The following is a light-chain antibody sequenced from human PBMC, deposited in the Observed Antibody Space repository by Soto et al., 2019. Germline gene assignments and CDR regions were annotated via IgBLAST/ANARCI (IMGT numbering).Light chain of an antibody. CDR1: QSISSW. J-gene: IGKJ2*01. Sequence: DIQMTQSPSTLSESVGDRVTITCRASQSISSWLAWYQQKPGKAPKLLIYKASSLESGVPSRFSGSGSGTEFTLTISSLQPDDFATYYCQQYNSYPMYTFGQGTKLEIK. CDR3: QQYNSYPMYT. V-gene: IGKV1-5*03. CDR2: KAS.